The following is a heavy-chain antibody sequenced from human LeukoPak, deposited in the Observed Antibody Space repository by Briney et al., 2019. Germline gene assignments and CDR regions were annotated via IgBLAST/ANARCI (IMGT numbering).Heavy chain of an antibody. J-gene: IGHJ6*03. CDR3: ARRGKMVQPTYYYYMDV. D-gene: IGHD3-10*01. CDR1: GGSFSGYY. CDR2: INHSGST. Sequence: SETLSLTCAVYGGSFSGYYWSWIRQPPGRGLEWIGEINHSGSTNYNPSLKSRVTISVDTSKNQCSLKLSSVTAADTAVYYCARRGKMVQPTYYYYMDVWGKGTTVTVSS. V-gene: IGHV4-34*01.